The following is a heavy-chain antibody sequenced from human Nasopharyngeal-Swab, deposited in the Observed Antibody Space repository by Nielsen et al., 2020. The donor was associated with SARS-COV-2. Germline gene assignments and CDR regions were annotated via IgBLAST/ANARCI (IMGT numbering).Heavy chain of an antibody. D-gene: IGHD3-22*01. V-gene: IGHV3-30*02. CDR2: IWYDGSNK. CDR1: GFTFSTYA. J-gene: IGHJ3*02. Sequence: GESLKISCAASGFTFSTYAMHWVRQAPGKGLEWVTFIWYDGSNKEHADAVKGRFTISGDNSKNTVFLQMNSLRVEDTAVYYCATDAPGSGFALDTWGQGTMVTVLS. CDR3: ATDAPGSGFALDT.